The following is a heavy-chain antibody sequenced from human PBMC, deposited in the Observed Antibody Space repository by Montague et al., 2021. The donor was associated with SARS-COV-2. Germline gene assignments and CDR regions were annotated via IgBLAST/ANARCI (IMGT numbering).Heavy chain of an antibody. V-gene: IGHV4-34*01. J-gene: IGHJ3*02. D-gene: IGHD2-2*01. CDR2: INHRGTS. CDR3: ARGAYCSSTSGRVETGAFDI. Sequence: SETLSLTCAVYGGSFSDNYWSWIRKPPGKGLEWIGEINHRGTSNYNPSLKSRVSISVDTSKNQFYLSLGSVTAADTAVYYCARGAYCSSTSGRVETGAFDIWGQGTMVTVSS. CDR1: GGSFSDNY.